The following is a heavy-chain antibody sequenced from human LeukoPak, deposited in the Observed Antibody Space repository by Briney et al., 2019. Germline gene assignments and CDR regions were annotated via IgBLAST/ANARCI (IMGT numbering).Heavy chain of an antibody. CDR3: ARVPLRFLEPFDY. CDR2: VNHSGTT. Sequence: SETLSLTCSVYGGSVNGYYWSWIRQPPGKGLEWIGEVNHSGTTNYNPSLKSRDTMSLDTSKNQFSLRLNSVTAADTAVYYCARVPLRFLEPFDYWGQGTLVTVSS. V-gene: IGHV4-34*01. CDR1: GGSVNGYY. D-gene: IGHD3-3*01. J-gene: IGHJ4*02.